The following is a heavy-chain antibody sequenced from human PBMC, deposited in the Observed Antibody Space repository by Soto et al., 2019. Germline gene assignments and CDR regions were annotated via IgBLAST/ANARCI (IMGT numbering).Heavy chain of an antibody. J-gene: IGHJ4*02. V-gene: IGHV2-5*02. CDR2: IYWDDSK. Sequence: QITLKESGPTLVRPTQTLTLTCAFSGFSLSTSGVGVGWIRQPPGKALEWLGVIYWDDSKHYSPSLRSRLTITIDTSKNQVVLPMTNMDPMDTGTYYCAHKGPEDWPLDYWGQGTLVTVSS. CDR1: GFSLSTSGVG. CDR3: AHKGPEDWPLDY. D-gene: IGHD3-9*01.